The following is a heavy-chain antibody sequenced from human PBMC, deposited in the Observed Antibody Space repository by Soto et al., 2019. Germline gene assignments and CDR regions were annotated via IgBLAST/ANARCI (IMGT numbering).Heavy chain of an antibody. CDR2: IIPIFGTA. CDR1: GGTFSSYA. J-gene: IGHJ6*02. V-gene: IGHV1-69*06. CDR3: ASGGYCGDGNYGMDV. D-gene: IGHD5-12*01. Sequence: SVKVSCKASGGTFSSYAISWVRQAPGQGLEWMGGIIPIFGTANYAQKFQGRVTITADKSTSTAYMELSSLRSEDTAVYYCASGGYCGDGNYGMDVWGQGTTVTVSS.